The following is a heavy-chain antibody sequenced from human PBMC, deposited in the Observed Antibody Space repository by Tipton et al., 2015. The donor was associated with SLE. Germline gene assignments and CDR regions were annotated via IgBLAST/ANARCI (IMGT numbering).Heavy chain of an antibody. D-gene: IGHD6-19*01. CDR1: GFTFSIYA. V-gene: IGHV3-23*01. CDR3: AKARYSSGWYVFDY. J-gene: IGHJ4*02. CDR2: ISGSGDST. Sequence: SLRLSCAASGFTFSIYAMTWVRQAPGRGLEWVSGISGSGDSTYYADSVKDRFTISRDNSKNTMYLQMNSLGADDTAVYYCAKARYSSGWYVFDYWGQGTLVTVSS.